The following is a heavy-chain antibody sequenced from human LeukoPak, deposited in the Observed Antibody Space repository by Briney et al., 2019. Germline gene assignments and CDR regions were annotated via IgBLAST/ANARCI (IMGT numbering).Heavy chain of an antibody. J-gene: IGHJ4*02. D-gene: IGHD1-1*01. V-gene: IGHV4-34*01. Sequence: RPSETLSLTCAVYGGSFSGYYWSWIRQPPGKGLEWIGEINHSGSTNYNPSLKSRVTISVDTSKNQFSLKLSSVTAADTAVYYCARATGTRFDYWGQGTLVTVSS. CDR3: ARATGTRFDY. CDR1: GGSFSGYY. CDR2: INHSGST.